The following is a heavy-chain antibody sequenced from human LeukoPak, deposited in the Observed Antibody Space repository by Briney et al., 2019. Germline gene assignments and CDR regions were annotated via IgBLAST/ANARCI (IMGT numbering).Heavy chain of an antibody. Sequence: GRSLRLSCAASGFTFDDYAMHWVRQAPGKGLEWVSGISWNSGSIGYADSVKGRFTISRDNAKNSLYLQMNSLRAEGMALYYCAKGIGYYYDSSGAFDIWGQGTMVTVSS. CDR2: ISWNSGSI. D-gene: IGHD3-22*01. J-gene: IGHJ3*02. V-gene: IGHV3-9*03. CDR1: GFTFDDYA. CDR3: AKGIGYYYDSSGAFDI.